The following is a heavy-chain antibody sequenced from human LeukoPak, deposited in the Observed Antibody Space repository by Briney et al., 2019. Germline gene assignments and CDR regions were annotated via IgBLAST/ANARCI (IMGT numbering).Heavy chain of an antibody. Sequence: PGGSLRLSCEASGFAFRNYAMAWVRQSPGKGLEWVSGISAGGSRTYYSESVKGRFTISRDNSKNTLYLQMNSLRAEDTAVYYCARDLGRGTFDYWGQGTLVTVSS. CDR3: ARDLGRGTFDY. V-gene: IGHV3-23*01. J-gene: IGHJ4*02. CDR2: ISAGGSRT. CDR1: GFAFRNYA.